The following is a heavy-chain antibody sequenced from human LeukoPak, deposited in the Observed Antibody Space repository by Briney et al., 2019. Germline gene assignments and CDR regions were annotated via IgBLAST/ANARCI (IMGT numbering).Heavy chain of an antibody. D-gene: IGHD6-19*01. Sequence: SETLSLTCAVYGGSFSGYYWSWIRQPPGKGLEWIGEINHSGSTNYNPSLKSRVAISVDTSKNQFSLKLSSVTAADTAVYYCARGLYGIAVAGTWDYWGRRTLVTVSS. CDR2: INHSGST. CDR1: GGSFSGYY. J-gene: IGHJ4*02. V-gene: IGHV4-34*01. CDR3: ARGLYGIAVAGTWDY.